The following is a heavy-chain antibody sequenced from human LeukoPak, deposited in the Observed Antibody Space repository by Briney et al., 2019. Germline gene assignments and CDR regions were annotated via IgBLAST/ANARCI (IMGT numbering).Heavy chain of an antibody. CDR1: GFTFSSYA. V-gene: IGHV3-23*01. D-gene: IGHD3-22*01. Sequence: GGSLRLSCAASGFTFSSYAMSWVRQAPGKGLEWVSAISGSGGSTYYADSVKGRFTISRDNSKNTLYLQMNSLRAEDTAVYYCAKSRGRPYYYDSSGYYYPFDYWGQGTLVTVSS. CDR2: ISGSGGST. CDR3: AKSRGRPYYYDSSGYYYPFDY. J-gene: IGHJ4*02.